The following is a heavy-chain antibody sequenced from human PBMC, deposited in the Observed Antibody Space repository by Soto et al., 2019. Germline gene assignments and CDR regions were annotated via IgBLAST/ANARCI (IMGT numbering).Heavy chain of an antibody. V-gene: IGHV1-18*04. CDR2: ISPYNGTT. CDR3: ARDGERDTGLNFYYYLHGMDA. J-gene: IGHJ6*02. D-gene: IGHD1-1*01. CDR1: GYTFTTYG. Sequence: GASVKVACKASGYTFTTYGISWVRQAPGQGLEWMGWISPYNGTTKYADKFQGEMTMTTDTATSTAYMDLRSLRSDDTAVYYCARDGERDTGLNFYYYLHGMDAWGQGTRVTV.